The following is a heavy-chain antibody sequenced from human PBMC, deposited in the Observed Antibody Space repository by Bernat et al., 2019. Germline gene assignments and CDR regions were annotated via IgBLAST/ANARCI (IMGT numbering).Heavy chain of an antibody. CDR3: ARGLGEYQINYYYYYMDV. CDR1: GGSFSGYY. D-gene: IGHD2-2*01. Sequence: QVQLQQWGAGLLKPSETLSLTCAVYGGSFSGYYWTWIRQPPGKGLEWIGEINHSGGTDYNPSLKSRVTISVDTSRNQFSLRLSSVTAADTAVYYCARGLGEYQINYYYYYMDVWGEGTAVTVSS. J-gene: IGHJ6*03. CDR2: INHSGGT. V-gene: IGHV4-34*01.